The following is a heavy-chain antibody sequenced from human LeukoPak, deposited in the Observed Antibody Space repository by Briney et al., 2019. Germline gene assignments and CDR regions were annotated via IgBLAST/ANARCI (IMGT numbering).Heavy chain of an antibody. D-gene: IGHD3-10*01. Sequence: GGSLRLSCAASGFTFSSFWMHWVRQAPGKGLVWVSRINSVGSSTSYADSVKGRFTISRDNAKNTLYLQMNSLRAEDTAVYYCARAMVRGVVRNWFDPWGQGTLVTVSS. J-gene: IGHJ5*02. CDR3: ARAMVRGVVRNWFDP. CDR2: INSVGSST. CDR1: GFTFSSFW. V-gene: IGHV3-74*01.